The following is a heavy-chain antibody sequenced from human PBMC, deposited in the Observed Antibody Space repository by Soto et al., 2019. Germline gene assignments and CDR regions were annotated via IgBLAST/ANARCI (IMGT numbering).Heavy chain of an antibody. Sequence: SETLSLTCTVSGDSTSTSTYYWGWIRQPPGKGLEWIGSIDYRGSTYHNPSLKSRVTISVDTSKNQFSLKLSSVTASDTAFYYCSGRAPEGFDPWGQGTLVTVSS. V-gene: IGHV4-39*01. CDR1: GDSTSTSTYY. CDR3: SGRAPEGFDP. J-gene: IGHJ5*02. CDR2: IDYRGST.